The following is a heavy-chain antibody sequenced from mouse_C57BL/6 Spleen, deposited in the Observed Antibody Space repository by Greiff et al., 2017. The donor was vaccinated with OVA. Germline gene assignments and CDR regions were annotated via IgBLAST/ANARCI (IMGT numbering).Heavy chain of an antibody. V-gene: IGHV3-6*01. D-gene: IGHD3-1*01. CDR3: AREGALYYFDY. CDR1: GYSITSGYY. J-gene: IGHJ2*01. CDR2: ISYDGSN. Sequence: ESGPGLVKPSQSLSLTCSVTGYSITSGYYWNWIRQFPGNKLEWMGYISYDGSNNYNPSLKNRISITRDTSKYQFFLKLNSVTTEDTATYYCAREGALYYFDYWGQGTTLTVSS.